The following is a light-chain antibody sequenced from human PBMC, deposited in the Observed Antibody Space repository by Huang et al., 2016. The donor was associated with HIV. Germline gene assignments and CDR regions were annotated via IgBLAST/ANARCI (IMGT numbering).Light chain of an antibody. V-gene: IGKV1-5*03. CDR3: QQYNSYPLT. CDR2: KAS. CDR1: QSISSW. J-gene: IGKJ4*01. Sequence: DIQMTQSPSTLSASVGDRVTITCRASQSISSWLAWYQQKPVKAPKLLIYKASNLESGVPSRLSGSETGTEFTLTISSLQPDDFATYYCQQYNSYPLTFGGGTKVQIK.